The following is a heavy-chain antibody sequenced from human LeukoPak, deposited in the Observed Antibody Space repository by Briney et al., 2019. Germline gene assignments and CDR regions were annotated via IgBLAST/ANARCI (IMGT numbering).Heavy chain of an antibody. CDR2: IYYSGST. D-gene: IGHD1-7*01. CDR1: GGSISNRRYN. J-gene: IGHJ4*02. CDR3: ARTRGGPGTTTYYFDY. Sequence: SETLSLTCTVSGGSISNRRYNWGWIRQPPGKELEWIGSIYYSGSTYYNMSLKSRVTISVDTSKNQFSLKLTSVTAADTAVYYCARTRGGPGTTTYYFDYWGQGTLVTVSS. V-gene: IGHV4-39*01.